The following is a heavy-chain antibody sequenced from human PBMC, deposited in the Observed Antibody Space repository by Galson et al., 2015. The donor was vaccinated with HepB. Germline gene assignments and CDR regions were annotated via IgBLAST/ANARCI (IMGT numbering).Heavy chain of an antibody. Sequence: SLRLSCAASGFTFSSYAMSWVRQAPGKGLEWVSAISGSGGSTYYADSVKGRFTISRDNSKNTLYLQMNSLRAEDTAVYYCAKSNGSYFIKYYFDYWGQGTLVTVSS. J-gene: IGHJ4*02. D-gene: IGHD1-26*01. CDR1: GFTFSSYA. CDR3: AKSNGSYFIKYYFDY. CDR2: ISGSGGST. V-gene: IGHV3-23*01.